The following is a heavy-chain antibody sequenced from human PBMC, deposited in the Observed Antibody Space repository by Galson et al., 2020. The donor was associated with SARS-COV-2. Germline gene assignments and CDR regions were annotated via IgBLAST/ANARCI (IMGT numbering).Heavy chain of an antibody. Sequence: GESLKISRKGSGYSFTSYWIGWVRQMPGKGLEWMGIIYPGDSDTRYSPSFQGQVTISADKSISTAYLQWSSLKASDTAMYYCARAADYYGSGSYYWLFYYDYMGVWGKGTAVTVSS. J-gene: IGHJ6*03. D-gene: IGHD3-10*01. CDR2: IYPGDSDT. V-gene: IGHV5-51*01. CDR3: ARAADYYGSGSYYWLFYYDYMGV. CDR1: GYSFTSYW.